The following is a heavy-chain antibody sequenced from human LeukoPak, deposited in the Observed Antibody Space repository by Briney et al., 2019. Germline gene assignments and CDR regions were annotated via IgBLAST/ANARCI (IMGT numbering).Heavy chain of an antibody. D-gene: IGHD5-18*01. Sequence: ASVKVSCKPSGYTFTNYDINWVRQATGQGLEWMGWMNPNSGNTGYAQKFQGRVTMTRNTSISAAYMELSSLRSEDTAIYYCATGRGTAMVTYGDYWGQGTLVTVSS. V-gene: IGHV1-8*01. J-gene: IGHJ4*02. CDR3: ATGRGTAMVTYGDY. CDR2: MNPNSGNT. CDR1: GYTFTNYD.